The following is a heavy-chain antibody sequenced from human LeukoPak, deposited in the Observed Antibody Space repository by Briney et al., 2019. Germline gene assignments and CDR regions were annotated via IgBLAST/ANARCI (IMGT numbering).Heavy chain of an antibody. D-gene: IGHD5-18*01. Sequence: GGSLRLSCAASGFTFSSYEMNWVRQAPGKGREWVSYISSSGSTIYYADSVKGRFTISRDNAKNSLYLRMNSLRVEDTAVYYCARDRWGYSYGGYWGRGILVTVSS. CDR2: ISSSGSTI. CDR3: ARDRWGYSYGGY. V-gene: IGHV3-48*03. J-gene: IGHJ1*01. CDR1: GFTFSSYE.